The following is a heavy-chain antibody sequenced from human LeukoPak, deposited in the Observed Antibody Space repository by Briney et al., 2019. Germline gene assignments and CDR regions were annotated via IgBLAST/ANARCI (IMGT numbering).Heavy chain of an antibody. Sequence: GGSLRLSCAASGFTFSSYAMSWVRQAPGKGLEWVSAISGSGGSTYYADSVKGRFTISRDNSKNTLYLQMNSLRAEDTAVYYCARGKRILEWLPTYWGQGTLVTVSS. J-gene: IGHJ4*02. CDR2: ISGSGGST. CDR3: ARGKRILEWLPTY. CDR1: GFTFSSYA. D-gene: IGHD3-3*01. V-gene: IGHV3-23*01.